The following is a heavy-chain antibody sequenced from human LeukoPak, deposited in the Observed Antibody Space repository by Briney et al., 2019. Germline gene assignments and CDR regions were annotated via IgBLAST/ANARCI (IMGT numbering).Heavy chain of an antibody. CDR2: IYYSGST. V-gene: IGHV4-59*01. Sequence: SETLSLTCTVSGGSISSYYWSWIRQPPGKGLEWIGYIYYSGSTNYNPSLKSRVTISVDTSKNQFSLKLTSVTAADTAVYYCARRAGAYSHPYDYWGQGTLVTVSS. CDR1: GGSISSYY. J-gene: IGHJ4*02. CDR3: ARRAGAYSHPYDY. D-gene: IGHD4/OR15-4a*01.